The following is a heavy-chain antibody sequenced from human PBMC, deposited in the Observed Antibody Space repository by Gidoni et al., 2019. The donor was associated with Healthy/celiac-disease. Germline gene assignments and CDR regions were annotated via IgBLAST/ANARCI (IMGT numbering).Heavy chain of an antibody. D-gene: IGHD5-12*01. J-gene: IGHJ6*02. Sequence: EVLLVESGGGLVQPGASLRLSCAASCFTASSNYMSWVRQAPGKGLEWVSVIYSGGSTYYADSVKGRFTISSDNSKNTLYLQMNSLRAEDTAVYYCARDNVDIVATTLDPYYYGMDVWGQGTTVTVSS. CDR2: IYSGGST. CDR1: CFTASSNY. CDR3: ARDNVDIVATTLDPYYYGMDV. V-gene: IGHV3-66*01.